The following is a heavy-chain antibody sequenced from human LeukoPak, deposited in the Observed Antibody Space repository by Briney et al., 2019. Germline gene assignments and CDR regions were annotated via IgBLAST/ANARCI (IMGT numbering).Heavy chain of an antibody. CDR3: ARNVDTAMATNWFDP. D-gene: IGHD5-18*01. CDR2: IIPIFGTA. V-gene: IGHV1-69*13. J-gene: IGHJ5*02. CDR1: GGTFSSYA. Sequence: SVTVSCTASGGTFSSYAISWVRQAPGQGLEWMGGIIPIFGTANYAQKFQGRVTITADESTSTAYMELSSLRSEDTAVYYCARNVDTAMATNWFDPWGQGTLVTVSS.